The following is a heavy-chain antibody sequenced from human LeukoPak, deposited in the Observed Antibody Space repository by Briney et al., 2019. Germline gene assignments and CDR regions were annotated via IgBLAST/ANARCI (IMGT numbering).Heavy chain of an antibody. Sequence: PGGSLRLSCAASRFTFSSYSMNWVRQAPGKGLEWVSSISSSGSYIYYADSVKGRFTISRDNARNSLFLQMNSLRAEDTAVYYCVRERFHGSGAPKFDFWGQGTLVTVSS. J-gene: IGHJ4*02. CDR2: ISSSGSYI. CDR3: VRERFHGSGAPKFDF. D-gene: IGHD3-10*01. V-gene: IGHV3-21*01. CDR1: RFTFSSYS.